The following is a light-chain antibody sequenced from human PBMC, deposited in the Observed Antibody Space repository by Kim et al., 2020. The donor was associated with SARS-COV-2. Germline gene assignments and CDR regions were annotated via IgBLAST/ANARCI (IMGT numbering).Light chain of an antibody. V-gene: IGKV1-39*01. CDR1: QSISSY. Sequence: SASVRDRVTITCRASQSISSYLNWYQQKPGKAPKLLIYAASSLQSGVPSRFSGSGSGTDFTLTISSLQPEDFATYYCQQSYSTPVAFGQGTKLEIK. CDR2: AAS. J-gene: IGKJ2*01. CDR3: QQSYSTPVA.